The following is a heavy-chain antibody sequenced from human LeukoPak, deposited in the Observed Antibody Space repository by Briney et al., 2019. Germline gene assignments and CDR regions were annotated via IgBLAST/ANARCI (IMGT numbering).Heavy chain of an antibody. CDR3: GRDRVGGRGYSLDY. CDR1: GFTFSSFE. J-gene: IGHJ4*02. Sequence: PGGSLRLSCAASGFTFSSFEINWVRQAPGKGLEWVTYISSSGSTIYYADYVKGRFTVSRDNAKNSLYLQMNNLRAEDTALYYCGRDRVGGRGYSLDYLGQGTLVTVSS. D-gene: IGHD5-18*01. CDR2: ISSSGSTI. V-gene: IGHV3-48*03.